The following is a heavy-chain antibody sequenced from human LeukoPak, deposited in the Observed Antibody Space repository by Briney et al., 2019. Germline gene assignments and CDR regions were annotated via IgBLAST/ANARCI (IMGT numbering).Heavy chain of an antibody. CDR3: TRVTSWRTGFDY. V-gene: IGHV3-9*01. J-gene: IGHJ4*02. Sequence: GGSLRLSCAASGFSFEAYGMYWVRQAPGKGLEWVSGITWNSDDMAYADSVEGRFTISRDNAKNCLYLQMNSLTVEDTALYYCTRVTSWRTGFDYWGQGTLVTVSS. CDR1: GFSFEAYG. CDR2: ITWNSDDM. D-gene: IGHD1-1*01.